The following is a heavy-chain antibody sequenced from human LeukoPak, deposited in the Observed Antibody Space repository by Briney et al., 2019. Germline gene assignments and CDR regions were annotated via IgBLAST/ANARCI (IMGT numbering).Heavy chain of an antibody. Sequence: GGSLRLSCAASGFTFNGHTMTWLRQAPEKGLEWVSIIGGRDDRTYYAGSVQGRFTISRDNSKNILYLQMNSLRAEDTAVYYCAKDPNPFYDFWSGYKWGQGTLVTVSS. D-gene: IGHD3-3*01. V-gene: IGHV3-23*01. CDR3: AKDPNPFYDFWSGYK. J-gene: IGHJ4*02. CDR2: IGGRDDRT. CDR1: GFTFNGHT.